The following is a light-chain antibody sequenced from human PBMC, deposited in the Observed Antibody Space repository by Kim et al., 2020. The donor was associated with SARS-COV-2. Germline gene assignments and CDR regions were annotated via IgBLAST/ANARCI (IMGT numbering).Light chain of an antibody. J-gene: IGLJ1*01. CDR1: NIGSKS. Sequence: PGKTARITCRGNNIGSKSVHCYQQKPGQAPVLVIYYDSDRTSGIPERFSGSNSGNTATLTISRVEGGDEADDYGQVWESSSTRYYVFGTGTKVTVL. CDR3: QVWESSSTRYYV. CDR2: YDS. V-gene: IGLV3-21*01.